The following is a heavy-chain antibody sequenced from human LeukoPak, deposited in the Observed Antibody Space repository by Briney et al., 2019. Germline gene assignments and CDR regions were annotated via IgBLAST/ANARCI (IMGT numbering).Heavy chain of an antibody. J-gene: IGHJ4*02. CDR1: GGTFSSYA. CDR2: TIPIFGTA. CDR3: ARDAPGDPGY. Sequence: SVKVSCKASGGTFSSYAISWVRQAPGQGLEWMGGTIPIFGTANYAQKLQGRVTMTTDTSTSTAYMELRSLRSDDTAVYYCARDAPGDPGYWGQGTLVTVSS. D-gene: IGHD4-17*01. V-gene: IGHV1-69*05.